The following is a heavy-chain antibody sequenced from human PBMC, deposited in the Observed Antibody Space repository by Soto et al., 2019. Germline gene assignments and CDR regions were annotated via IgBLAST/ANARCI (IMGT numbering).Heavy chain of an antibody. V-gene: IGHV4-31*03. CDR2: ISYSGTT. Sequence: QVQLQEWGPGLVKPSQTLSLTCTVSGGSIRSDNYYWSWIRQHPGKGLEWIGYISYSGTTYFNPSLKSRVTISVDTSKNQFSLKLSSVTAADTAMYYCARDRYFGSGSYSTLDYWGQGTLVTVSS. D-gene: IGHD3-10*01. J-gene: IGHJ4*02. CDR3: ARDRYFGSGSYSTLDY. CDR1: GGSIRSDNYY.